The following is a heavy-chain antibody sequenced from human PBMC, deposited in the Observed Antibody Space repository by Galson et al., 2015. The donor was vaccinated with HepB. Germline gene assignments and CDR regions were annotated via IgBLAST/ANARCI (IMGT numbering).Heavy chain of an antibody. J-gene: IGHJ6*02. V-gene: IGHV3-11*05. CDR1: GFTFSDYY. D-gene: IGHD2-15*01. Sequence: FLRLSCAASGFTFSDYYMTWVRQAPGKGLECVSYISSTSSITKYADSVRGRFSISRDNTKKSLYLQMDSLRAEDTAIYYCGRVVGHCSGASCYSGRADVWGQGITVTISS. CDR2: ISSTSSIT. CDR3: GRVVGHCSGASCYSGRADV.